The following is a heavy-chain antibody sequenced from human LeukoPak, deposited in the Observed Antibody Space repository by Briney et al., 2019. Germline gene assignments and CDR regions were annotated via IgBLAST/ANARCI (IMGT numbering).Heavy chain of an antibody. CDR1: GGSISSYY. D-gene: IGHD6-13*01. Sequence: PSETLSLTCTVSGGSISSYYWSWIRQPPGKGLEWTGYIYYSGSTNYNPSLKSRVTISVDTSKNQFSLKLSSVTAADTAVYYCARVEAAAGTVWFDPWGQGTLVTVSP. CDR2: IYYSGST. CDR3: ARVEAAAGTVWFDP. J-gene: IGHJ5*02. V-gene: IGHV4-59*12.